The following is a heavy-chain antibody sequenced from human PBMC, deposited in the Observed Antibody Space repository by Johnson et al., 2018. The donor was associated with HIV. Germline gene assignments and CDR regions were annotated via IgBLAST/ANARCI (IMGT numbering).Heavy chain of an antibody. J-gene: IGHJ3*02. CDR1: GFTFSSYA. V-gene: IGHV3-30*04. Sequence: QMQLVESGGGVVQPGRSLRLSCAASGFTFSSYAMHWVRQAPGKGLEWAAVISFDGSNKYFADSVKGRFTISSDNSKNTLYLQINSLRAEDTAVYYCARLRGAFDIWGQGTMVTVSS. CDR3: ARLRGAFDI. CDR2: ISFDGSNK.